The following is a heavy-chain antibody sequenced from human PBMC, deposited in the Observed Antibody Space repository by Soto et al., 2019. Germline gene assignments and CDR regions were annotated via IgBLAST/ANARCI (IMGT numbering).Heavy chain of an antibody. CDR1: GGTFSSYT. CDR3: ARVVWVKQQLVHY. Sequence: QVQLVQSGAEVKKPGSSVKVSCKASGGTFSSYTISWVRQAPGQGLEWMGRIIPILGIANYAQKFQGRVTITADKSTSTAYMELSSLRSEDTAVYYCARVVWVKQQLVHYWGQGTLVTVSS. CDR2: IIPILGIA. J-gene: IGHJ4*02. V-gene: IGHV1-69*02. D-gene: IGHD6-13*01.